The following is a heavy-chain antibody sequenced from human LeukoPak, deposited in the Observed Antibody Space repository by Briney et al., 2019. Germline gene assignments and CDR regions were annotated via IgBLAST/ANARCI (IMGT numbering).Heavy chain of an antibody. D-gene: IGHD3-16*01. CDR3: ARGGGLDV. Sequence: PGGSLRLSCAASGFTFSSYAMHWVRQAPGKGLECVAIISYDGSNKYYADSVKGRFTISRDNSENTLYLQMNSLRAEDTAVYFCARGGGLDVWGQGATVTVSS. V-gene: IGHV3-30-3*01. CDR2: ISYDGSNK. J-gene: IGHJ6*02. CDR1: GFTFSSYA.